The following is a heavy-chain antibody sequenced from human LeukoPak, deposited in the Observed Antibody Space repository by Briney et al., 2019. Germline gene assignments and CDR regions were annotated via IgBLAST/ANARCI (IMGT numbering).Heavy chain of an antibody. V-gene: IGHV4-30-2*01. CDR1: GGSISSGAYS. J-gene: IGHJ4*02. D-gene: IGHD1-1*01. CDR2: IYHSGST. CDR3: ARGTATPYFDY. Sequence: SETLSLTCAVSGGSISSGAYSWSWIRQPPGKGLEWIGYIYHSGSTYYNPSLKSRVTISVDRSKNQFSLKLSSVTAADTAVYYCARGTATPYFDYWGQGTLVTVSS.